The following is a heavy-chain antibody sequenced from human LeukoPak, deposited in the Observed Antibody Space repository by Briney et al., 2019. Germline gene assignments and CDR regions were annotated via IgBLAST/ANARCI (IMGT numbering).Heavy chain of an antibody. CDR2: MNPNSGNT. D-gene: IGHD3-10*01. CDR3: ARALTYYYGSGRGTNDY. Sequence: ASVKISCKASGYTFTSYDINWVRQATGQGLEWMGWMNPNSGNTGYAQKFQGRVTMTRNTSISTAYMELSSLRSEDTAVYYCARALTYYYGSGRGTNDYWGQGTLVTVSS. CDR1: GYTFTSYD. J-gene: IGHJ4*02. V-gene: IGHV1-8*01.